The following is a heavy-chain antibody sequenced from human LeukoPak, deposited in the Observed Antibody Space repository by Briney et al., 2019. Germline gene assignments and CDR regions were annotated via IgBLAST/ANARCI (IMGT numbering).Heavy chain of an antibody. CDR1: GYSFTAFY. V-gene: IGHV1-2*02. J-gene: IGHJ4*02. CDR3: ARDGEYGTGSYYRGCFDY. CDR2: IHPRSGET. D-gene: IGHD3-10*01. Sequence: ASVKVSCKASGYSFTAFYIHWVRQATGQGLEWVGWIHPRSGETNYAYKFRGRVTMTRDTSISTTYMDLGSLGSDDTAVYYCARDGEYGTGSYYRGCFDYWGQGTLVTVSS.